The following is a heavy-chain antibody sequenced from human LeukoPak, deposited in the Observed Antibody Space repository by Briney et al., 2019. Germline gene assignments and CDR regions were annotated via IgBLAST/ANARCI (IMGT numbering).Heavy chain of an antibody. J-gene: IGHJ2*01. CDR2: IYYSGST. V-gene: IGHV4-59*01. Sequence: SETLSLTCTVSGGSISTNYWSWIRQPPGKGLEWIGYIYYSGSTNYNPSLKSRVTISVDTSKNQFSLKLSSVTAADTAVYYCASVRDRSLDLWGRGTLVTVSS. CDR1: GGSISTNY. CDR3: ASVRDRSLDL. D-gene: IGHD5-24*01.